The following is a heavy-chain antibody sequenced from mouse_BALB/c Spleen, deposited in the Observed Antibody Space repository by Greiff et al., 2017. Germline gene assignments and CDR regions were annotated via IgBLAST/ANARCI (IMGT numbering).Heavy chain of an antibody. J-gene: IGHJ3*01. V-gene: IGHV5-17*02. CDR1: GFTFSSFG. Sequence: EVQVVESGGGLVQPGGSRKLSCAASGFTFSSFGMHWVRQAPEKGLEWVAYISSGSSTIYYADTVKGRFTISRDNPKNTLFLQMTSLRSEDTAMYYCARSGYYGSSPWFAYWGQGTLVTVSA. CDR3: ARSGYYGSSPWFAY. CDR2: ISSGSSTI. D-gene: IGHD1-1*01.